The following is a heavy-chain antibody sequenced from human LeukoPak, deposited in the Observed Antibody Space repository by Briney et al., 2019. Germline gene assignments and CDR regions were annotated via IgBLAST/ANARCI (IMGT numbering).Heavy chain of an antibody. CDR2: ISWDGGST. V-gene: IGHV3-43D*03. J-gene: IGHJ4*02. CDR3: AKDLGNSGNY. CDR1: GFTFDDYA. D-gene: IGHD4-23*01. Sequence: GGSPRLSCAASGFTFDDYAMHWVRQAPGKGLEWVSLISWDGGSTYYADSVKGRFTISRDNSKNSLYLQMNSLRAEDTALYYCAKDLGNSGNYWGQGTLVTVSS.